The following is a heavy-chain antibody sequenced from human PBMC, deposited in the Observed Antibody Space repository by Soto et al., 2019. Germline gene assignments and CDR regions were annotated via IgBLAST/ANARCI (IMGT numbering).Heavy chain of an antibody. J-gene: IGHJ4*02. D-gene: IGHD3-16*02. CDR2: ISGSGGST. Sequence: EVQLLESGGGLVQPGGSLRLSCAASGFTFSSDAMSWVRQAPWKGLEWVSAISGSGGSTYYADSVKGRFTISRDNSKNTLYLQMNSLRADDTAVYYCTKDMVITFGGVIVPDFDYWGQGTLVTVSS. CDR1: GFTFSSDA. CDR3: TKDMVITFGGVIVPDFDY. V-gene: IGHV3-23*01.